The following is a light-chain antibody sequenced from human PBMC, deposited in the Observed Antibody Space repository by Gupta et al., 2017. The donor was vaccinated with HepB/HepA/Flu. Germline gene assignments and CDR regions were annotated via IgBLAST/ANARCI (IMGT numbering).Light chain of an antibody. CDR1: QSVRSN. V-gene: IGKV3-15*01. Sequence: EIVMTQSPATLSVSPGERATLSCRASQSVRSNLAWYQQKPGQAPRLLIYGASTRAAGVPARFSGVGSGTEFTLTISSLQSEDFAVYCCQRENNCPYTFGQGTKMEIK. J-gene: IGKJ2*01. CDR3: QRENNCPYT. CDR2: GAS.